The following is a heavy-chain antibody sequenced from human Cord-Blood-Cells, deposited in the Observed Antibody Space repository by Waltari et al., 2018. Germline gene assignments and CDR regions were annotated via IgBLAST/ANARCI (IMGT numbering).Heavy chain of an antibody. Sequence: QLQLQESGPGLVKPSETLSLTCTVSGGSISSSSYYWGWIRQPPGKGLEWIGSIYYSGSTYYIPSLKSRVTISVDTSKNQFSLKLSSVTAADTAVYYCARGPPYDSSGYYYFDYWGQGTLVTVSS. CDR1: GGSISSSSYY. CDR3: ARGPPYDSSGYYYFDY. CDR2: IYYSGST. V-gene: IGHV4-39*07. J-gene: IGHJ4*02. D-gene: IGHD3-22*01.